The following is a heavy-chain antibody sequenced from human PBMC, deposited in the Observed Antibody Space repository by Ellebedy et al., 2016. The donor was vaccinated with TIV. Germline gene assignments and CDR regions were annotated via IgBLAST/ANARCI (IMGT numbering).Heavy chain of an antibody. CDR2: IHPNSGGT. Sequence: AASVKVSCKASGYTFTGYYVHWVRQAPGQGLEWMGWIHPNSGGTFFAQKFQGRVTMTRDTSISTASMELRSLRSDDTAVYFCTRDSGVDAALTPWGQGTLVTVSS. CDR3: TRDSGVDAALTP. J-gene: IGHJ5*02. V-gene: IGHV1-2*02. D-gene: IGHD5/OR15-5a*01. CDR1: GYTFTGYY.